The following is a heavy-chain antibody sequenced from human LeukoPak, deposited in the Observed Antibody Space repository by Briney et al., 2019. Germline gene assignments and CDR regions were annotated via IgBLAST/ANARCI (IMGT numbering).Heavy chain of an antibody. Sequence: SETLSLTCTVSGGSISSYYWSWIRQPPGKGLEWIGYIYYSASTNYNPSLKSRVTISVDTSKNQFSLKLSSVTAADTAVYYCARLFPSYDYVWGSYRINAFDIWGQGTMVTVSS. D-gene: IGHD3-16*02. CDR2: IYYSAST. V-gene: IGHV4-59*08. CDR3: ARLFPSYDYVWGSYRINAFDI. CDR1: GGSISSYY. J-gene: IGHJ3*02.